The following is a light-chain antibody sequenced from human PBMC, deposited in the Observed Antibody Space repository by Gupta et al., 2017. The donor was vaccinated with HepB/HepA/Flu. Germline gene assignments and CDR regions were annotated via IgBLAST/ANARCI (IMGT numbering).Light chain of an antibody. CDR3: QHRFNSHT. Sequence: EIVLTQSPATLSMSPGERATLSCRASQSVSSYLAWYQQKPGQAPRLLIYDASNRATGIPARFSGSGSGTDFTLTISSLEPEDFAVYYWQHRFNSHTFGGGTKVEI. V-gene: IGKV3-11*01. CDR1: QSVSSY. CDR2: DAS. J-gene: IGKJ4*01.